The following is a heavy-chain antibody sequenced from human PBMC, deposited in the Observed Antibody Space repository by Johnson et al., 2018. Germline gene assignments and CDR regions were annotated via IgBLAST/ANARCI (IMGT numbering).Heavy chain of an antibody. V-gene: IGHV5-51*01. D-gene: IGHD2-21*02. CDR2: IYPGYSDT. Sequence: VQLRESGAEVKKPGESLKISCKGSGYSFTSYWIGWVRQMPGKGLEWMGLIYPGYSDTRYSPSFQGQVTISADKSISTAYRQGSSLQASDTAVYYSARQVDDVVVTAIPDAFDIWGQGTMVTVSS. J-gene: IGHJ3*02. CDR1: GYSFTSYW. CDR3: ARQVDDVVVTAIPDAFDI.